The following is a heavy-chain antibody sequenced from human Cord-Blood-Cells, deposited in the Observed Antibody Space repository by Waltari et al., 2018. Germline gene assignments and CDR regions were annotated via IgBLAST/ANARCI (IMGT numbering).Heavy chain of an antibody. CDR2: MNHSGTN. V-gene: IGHV4-34*01. J-gene: IGHJ3*02. Sequence: QVQLQQWGAGLLKPSETLSLTRAVYGGSFSGHYWSWIRQPPGKGLAWSGEMNHSGTNYYNPSIKRRVTTSVDSSKNQFSLKRSSVTAADTAVYYCARGLNDAFDILGQGTMVTVSS. CDR3: ARGLNDAFDI. CDR1: GGSFSGHY.